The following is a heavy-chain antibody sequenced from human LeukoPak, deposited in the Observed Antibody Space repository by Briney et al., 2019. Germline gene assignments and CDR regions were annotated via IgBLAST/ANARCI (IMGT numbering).Heavy chain of an antibody. CDR3: ARGPIWGPYCSSTSCYDFDY. J-gene: IGHJ4*02. V-gene: IGHV1-2*02. D-gene: IGHD2-2*01. Sequence: GASVTVSCKASGYTFTGYHMHWVRQAPGQGLEWMGWINPNSGGTNYAQKFQGRVTMTRDTSISTAYMELSRLRSDDTAVYYCARGPIWGPYCSSTSCYDFDYWGQGTLVTVSS. CDR1: GYTFTGYH. CDR2: INPNSGGT.